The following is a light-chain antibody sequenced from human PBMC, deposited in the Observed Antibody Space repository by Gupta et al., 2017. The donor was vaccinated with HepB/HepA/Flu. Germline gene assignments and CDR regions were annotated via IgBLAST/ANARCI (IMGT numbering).Light chain of an antibody. CDR1: SSNIGAGYD. J-gene: IGLJ3*02. CDR2: GNS. V-gene: IGLV1-40*01. Sequence: QSVLTQPPSVSGAPGPRVTLSCTGSSSNIGAGYDVHWYQQLPGTAPKLLIYGNSKRPSGVPDRFSGSKSGTSASLAITGLQAEDEADYYCQSYDSSLSGWVFGGGTKLTVL. CDR3: QSYDSSLSGWV.